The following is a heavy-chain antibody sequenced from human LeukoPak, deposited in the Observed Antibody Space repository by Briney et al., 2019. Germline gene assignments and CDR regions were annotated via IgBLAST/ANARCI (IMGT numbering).Heavy chain of an antibody. V-gene: IGHV4-39*01. J-gene: IGHJ2*01. CDR1: GGSIITYY. D-gene: IGHD6-19*01. CDR2: IYYSGST. Sequence: KSSETLSLTCTVSGGSIITYYWSWIRQPPGKGLEWIGSIYYSGSTYYNPSLKSRVTISVDTSKNQFSLKLSSVTAADTAVYYCARPRWDGSSVHNWYFDLWGRGTLVTVSS. CDR3: ARPRWDGSSVHNWYFDL.